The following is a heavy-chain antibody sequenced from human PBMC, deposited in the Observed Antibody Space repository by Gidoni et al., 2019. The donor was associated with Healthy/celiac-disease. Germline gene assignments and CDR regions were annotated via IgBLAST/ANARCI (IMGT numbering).Heavy chain of an antibody. Sequence: QAQLVQSGAEVTKPGASVKVSCKASGYTFTSYGISRVRQAPGQGLEWMGWISAYNGNTDTSTSTAYMELRSLRSDDTAVYYCARGSLAWVSYYFDYWGQGTLVTVSS. J-gene: IGHJ4*02. D-gene: IGHD3-3*02. V-gene: IGHV1-18*01. CDR3: ARGSLAWVSYYFDY. CDR1: GYTFTSYG. CDR2: ISAYNGN.